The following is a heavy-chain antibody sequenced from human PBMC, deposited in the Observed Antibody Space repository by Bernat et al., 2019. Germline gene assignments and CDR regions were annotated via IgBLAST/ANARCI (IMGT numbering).Heavy chain of an antibody. D-gene: IGHD3/OR15-3a*01. CDR3: ARGRYLDWWPSHTWFDP. Sequence: EVQLVQSGAEVKKPGESLRISCKGSGYSFTSYWISWVRQMPGKGLEWMGRIDPSDSYTNYSPSFQGHVTISADKSISTDYLQWSSLKASDTAMYYCARGRYLDWWPSHTWFDPWGQGTLVTVSS. CDR1: GYSFTSYW. V-gene: IGHV5-10-1*03. CDR2: IDPSDSYT. J-gene: IGHJ5*02.